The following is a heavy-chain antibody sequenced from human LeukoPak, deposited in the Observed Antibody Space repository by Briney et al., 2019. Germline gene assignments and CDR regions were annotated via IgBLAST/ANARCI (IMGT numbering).Heavy chain of an antibody. V-gene: IGHV3-21*01. Sequence: GGSLRLSWAASGFTFSSYSMNWVRQAPGKGLEWVSSISPSSKYIYFEDSMKGRFSISRDNAKNSLYLQMNSLRAEDTAVYYCARDGSGRERGSGWYSAMDVWGQGTTVTVSS. CDR2: ISPSSKYI. D-gene: IGHD6-19*01. J-gene: IGHJ6*02. CDR1: GFTFSSYS. CDR3: ARDGSGRERGSGWYSAMDV.